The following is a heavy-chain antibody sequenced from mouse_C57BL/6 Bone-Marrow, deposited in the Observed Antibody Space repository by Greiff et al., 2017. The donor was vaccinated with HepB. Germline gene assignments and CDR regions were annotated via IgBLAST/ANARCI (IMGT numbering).Heavy chain of an antibody. V-gene: IGHV5-9-1*02. CDR2: ISSGGDYI. CDR3: TREDYGSSPYWYFDV. J-gene: IGHJ1*03. CDR1: GFTFSSYA. D-gene: IGHD1-1*01. Sequence: EVQGVESGEGLVKPGGSLKLSCAASGFTFSSYAMSWVRQTPEKRLEWVAYISSGGDYIYYADTVKGRFTISRDNARNTLYLQMSSLKSEDTAMYYCTREDYGSSPYWYFDVWGTGTTVTVSS.